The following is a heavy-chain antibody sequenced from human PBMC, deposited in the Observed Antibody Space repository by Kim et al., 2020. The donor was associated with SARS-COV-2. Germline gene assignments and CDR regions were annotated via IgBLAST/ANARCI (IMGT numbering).Heavy chain of an antibody. Sequence: GGSLRLSCAASGFTFSDYYMSWIRQAPGKGLEWVSYISSSSSYTNYADSVKGRFTISRDNAKNSLYLQMNSLRAEDTAVYYCARESVGQQWALGMDVWGQGTTVTVSS. J-gene: IGHJ6*02. CDR1: GFTFSDYY. V-gene: IGHV3-11*06. D-gene: IGHD6-19*01. CDR3: ARESVGQQWALGMDV. CDR2: ISSSSSYT.